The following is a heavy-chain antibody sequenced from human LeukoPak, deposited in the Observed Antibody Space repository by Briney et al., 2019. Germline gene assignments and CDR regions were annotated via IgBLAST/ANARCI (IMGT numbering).Heavy chain of an antibody. D-gene: IGHD5-18*01. V-gene: IGHV1-2*02. Sequence: GASVKVSCKASAYTFTDYYIHWVRQAPGQGLEWMGWINPNSGGTISAQKFQGRVTMTSDTSVSTSYMELGRLSSDDTAIYYCARGGIQVWLPLDYWSQGTLVTVSS. CDR3: ARGGIQVWLPLDY. J-gene: IGHJ4*02. CDR2: INPNSGGT. CDR1: AYTFTDYY.